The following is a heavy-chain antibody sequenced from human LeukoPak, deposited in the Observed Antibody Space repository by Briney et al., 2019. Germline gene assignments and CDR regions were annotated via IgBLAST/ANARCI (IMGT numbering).Heavy chain of an antibody. V-gene: IGHV3-30-3*01. CDR2: ISYDGSNK. D-gene: IGHD5-24*01. CDR3: AKDSTVEMATRELEGFDY. CDR1: GFTFSSYA. Sequence: GGSLRLSCAASGFTFSSYAMHWVRKAPGKGLEWVAVISYDGSNKYYADSVKGRFTISRDNSKNTLYLQMNSLRAEDTAVYYCAKDSTVEMATRELEGFDYWGQGTLVTVSS. J-gene: IGHJ4*02.